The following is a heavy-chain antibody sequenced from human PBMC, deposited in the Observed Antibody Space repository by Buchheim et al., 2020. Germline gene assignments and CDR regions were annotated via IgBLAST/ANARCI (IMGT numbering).Heavy chain of an antibody. V-gene: IGHV4-61*01. D-gene: IGHD3-10*01. CDR2: IYYSGAT. CDR1: GMPVTSVNYY. CDR3: AGGWYESGIYYSPGE. Sequence: QVQVQESGPGLVKPSETLSLTCSVSGMPVTSVNYYLNWIRQSPGKGLEWIANIYYSGATNYNPSLKSRVTTSVDPSKNQVSLKLTSVTAADTAVYYCAGGWYESGIYYSPGEWGRGAL. J-gene: IGHJ4*02.